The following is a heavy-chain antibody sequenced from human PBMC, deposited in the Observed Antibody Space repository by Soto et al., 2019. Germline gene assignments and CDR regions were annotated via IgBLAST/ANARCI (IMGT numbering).Heavy chain of an antibody. Sequence: QVHLQESGPGLVKPSETLSLSCTVSGGSISGYRWSWIRQPAGKGLEWIGRIYTTGSTTYNPSLKSRITMAVDTSNNQFSLKLSSMTAADTGVYYCAKSSGWFDYWGQGALVTVSS. J-gene: IGHJ4*02. CDR2: IYTTGST. CDR3: AKSSGWFDY. CDR1: GGSISGYR. D-gene: IGHD6-19*01. V-gene: IGHV4-4*07.